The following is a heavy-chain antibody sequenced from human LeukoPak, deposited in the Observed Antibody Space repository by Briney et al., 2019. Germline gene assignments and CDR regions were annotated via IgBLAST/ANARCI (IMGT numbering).Heavy chain of an antibody. CDR1: GFTFSSYS. Sequence: GGPLRFSCAAPGFTFSSYSMNWVRQAPGKGLEWVSYISSSSSTIYYADSVKGRFTISRNNAKNSLYLQMNSLRAEDTAVYYCARDYPEYDYYYDSSGQPFDYWGQGTLVTVSS. V-gene: IGHV3-48*04. CDR2: ISSSSSTI. J-gene: IGHJ4*02. CDR3: ARDYPEYDYYYDSSGQPFDY. D-gene: IGHD3-22*01.